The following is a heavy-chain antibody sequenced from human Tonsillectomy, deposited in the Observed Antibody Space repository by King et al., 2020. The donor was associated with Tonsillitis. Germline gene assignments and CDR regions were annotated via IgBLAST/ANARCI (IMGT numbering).Heavy chain of an antibody. CDR3: AGAGDWLLFRGFDH. Sequence: VQLVQSGAEVKKPGASVKVSCKASGYTFTDYSMHWVRQAPGQGLEWMGWINPNSGDTNYAQKFQGRVTMTGDTSISTAYMELDRLTSDDTAVYYCAGAGDWLLFRGFDHWGQGILVTVPS. V-gene: IGHV1-2*02. J-gene: IGHJ4*02. CDR1: GYTFTDYS. D-gene: IGHD3/OR15-3a*01. CDR2: INPNSGDT.